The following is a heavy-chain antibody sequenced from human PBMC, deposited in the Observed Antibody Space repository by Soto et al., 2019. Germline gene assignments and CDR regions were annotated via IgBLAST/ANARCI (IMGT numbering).Heavy chain of an antibody. Sequence: EVQLLESGGGLVQPGGSLRLSCAASGFTFSSYAMSWVRQAPGKGLEWVSAISGSGGSTYYADSVKGRFTISRDNSKNTLYLQMNSLRDEDTAVDYCANAQYYDFWSGYHDAFDIWGQGTMVTVSS. J-gene: IGHJ3*02. D-gene: IGHD3-3*01. CDR1: GFTFSSYA. V-gene: IGHV3-23*01. CDR2: ISGSGGST. CDR3: ANAQYYDFWSGYHDAFDI.